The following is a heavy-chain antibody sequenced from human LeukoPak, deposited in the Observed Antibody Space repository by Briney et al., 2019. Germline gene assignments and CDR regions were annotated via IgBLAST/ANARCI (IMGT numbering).Heavy chain of an antibody. Sequence: GGSLRLSCAASGFTFNNYGMHYVRQAPGKGLEWVAFISDDGRNKNYADSVKGRFTISRDNSNNTLYLQMNSLRAEDAGVYYCAKDRETTASGTFDYWGQGTLVTVSS. CDR1: GFTFNNYG. D-gene: IGHD6-13*01. CDR3: AKDRETTASGTFDY. J-gene: IGHJ4*02. V-gene: IGHV3-30*18. CDR2: ISDDGRNK.